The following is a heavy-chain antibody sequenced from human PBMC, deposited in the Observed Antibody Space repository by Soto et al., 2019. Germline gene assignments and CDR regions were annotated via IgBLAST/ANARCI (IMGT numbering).Heavy chain of an antibody. Sequence: QVQLQQWGAGLVKPSETLSLTCAVYGGSFSGYYWTWIRQPPGKGLEWIGEINHSGNTNYNPSLKSRVTISVDTSKNQFSLKLNSVTAADTAVYYCAIGIAMIVVVEGDAPDKYYLDSWGQGTLVTVSS. CDR2: INHSGNT. V-gene: IGHV4-34*01. CDR1: GGSFSGYY. CDR3: AIGIAMIVVVEGDAPDKYYLDS. D-gene: IGHD3-22*01. J-gene: IGHJ4*02.